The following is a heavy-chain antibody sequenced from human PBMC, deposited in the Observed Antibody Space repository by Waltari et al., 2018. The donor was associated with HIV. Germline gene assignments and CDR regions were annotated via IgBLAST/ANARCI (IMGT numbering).Heavy chain of an antibody. Sequence: QVQLVQSGAEVKKPGASVKVSCKASGNSFPDNYIHWIRHAPGQGLEWMGWINPSSGGTNSAQKFQGRVTMTWDTSINTAYMELSGLRSDDTAVYFCARDRSIVSRHYDNAVSPYFDNWGQGTLVSVSS. CDR1: GNSFPDNY. CDR3: ARDRSIVSRHYDNAVSPYFDN. CDR2: INPSSGGT. V-gene: IGHV1-2*02. J-gene: IGHJ4*02. D-gene: IGHD3-22*01.